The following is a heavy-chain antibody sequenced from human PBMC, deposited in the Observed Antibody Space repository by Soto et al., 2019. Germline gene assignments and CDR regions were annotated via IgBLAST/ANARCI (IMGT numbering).Heavy chain of an antibody. CDR3: ARGARTGFYGLDV. D-gene: IGHD3-10*01. V-gene: IGHV1-69*13. J-gene: IGHJ6*02. CDR2: IIPMFGTS. CDR1: GGTFSNYA. Sequence: VASVKVSCKASGGTFSNYAISWVRQAPGQGLEWVGGIIPMFGTSNYAQNFQGRVSITADESTSTAYMELSSLRSEDTAVYYCARGARTGFYGLDVWGQGTTVTVSS.